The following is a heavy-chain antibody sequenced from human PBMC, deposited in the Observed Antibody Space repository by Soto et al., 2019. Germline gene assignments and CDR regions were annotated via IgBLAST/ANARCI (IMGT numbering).Heavy chain of an antibody. V-gene: IGHV1-46*01. J-gene: IGHJ5*02. CDR2: INPSGGST. CDR3: AREPVAGANWFDP. Sequence: QVQLVQSGAEVKKPGASVKVSCKASGYTFTSSYIHWVRQAPGQGLEWMGIINPSGGSTNYAQKFQGRVTLTRDTSTSTVYMELSSLRSEDTAMYYCAREPVAGANWFDPWGQGTLVTVSA. CDR1: GYTFTSSY. D-gene: IGHD6-19*01.